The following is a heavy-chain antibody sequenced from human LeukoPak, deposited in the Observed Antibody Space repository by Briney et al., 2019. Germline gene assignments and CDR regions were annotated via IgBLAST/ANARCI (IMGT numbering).Heavy chain of an antibody. CDR1: GFTFDDYG. D-gene: IGHD2-15*01. V-gene: IGHV3-20*04. J-gene: IGHJ5*02. CDR3: ARIQKYCSGGSCYSTDANWFDP. Sequence: GGSLRLSCAASGFTFDDYGMSWVRHAPGKGLEWVSGINWNGGSTGYADSVKGRFTISRDNAKNSLYLQMNSLRAEDTAVYYCARIQKYCSGGSCYSTDANWFDPWGQGTLVTVSS. CDR2: INWNGGST.